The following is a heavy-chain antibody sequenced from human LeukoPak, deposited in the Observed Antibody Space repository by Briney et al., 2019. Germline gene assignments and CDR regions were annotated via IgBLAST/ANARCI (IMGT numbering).Heavy chain of an antibody. CDR2: INPGGLNS. CDR3: AREGSLSSIGAIGH. Sequence: ASVKISCKASGYTFSSYYIQWVRQAPGQGLECMGRINPGGLNSNYAQKFQGRITMTRDTSTSTVFMELSRLRSDDTAIYYCAREGSLSSIGAIGHWGQGTLVTVSS. J-gene: IGHJ4*02. V-gene: IGHV1-46*01. CDR1: GYTFSSYY. D-gene: IGHD3-10*01.